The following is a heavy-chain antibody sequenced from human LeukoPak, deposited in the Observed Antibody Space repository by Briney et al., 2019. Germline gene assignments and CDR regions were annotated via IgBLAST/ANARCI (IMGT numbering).Heavy chain of an antibody. J-gene: IGHJ5*02. D-gene: IGHD6-13*01. CDR3: ARVQRVRIAAAGTLNWFDP. CDR1: GYTFTDYY. CDR2: INPNSGGT. Sequence: ASVKVSCKASGYTFTDYYMHWVRQAPGQGLEWMGWINPNSGGTNYAQNFQGRVTMTRDTSISTAYMELSRLASDDTAVYYCARVQRVRIAAAGTLNWFDPWGQGTLVTVSS. V-gene: IGHV1-2*02.